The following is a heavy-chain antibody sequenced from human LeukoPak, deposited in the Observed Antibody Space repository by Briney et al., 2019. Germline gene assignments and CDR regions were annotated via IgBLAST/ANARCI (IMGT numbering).Heavy chain of an antibody. Sequence: QAGGSLRLSCAASGFTFSSYAMSWVRQAPGKGLEWVSAISGSGGSTYYADSVKGRFTISRDNSKNTLYPQMNSLRAEDTAVYYCAKRASIAVAGTRYYYGMDVWGQGTTVTVSS. CDR2: ISGSGGST. CDR3: AKRASIAVAGTRYYYGMDV. CDR1: GFTFSSYA. V-gene: IGHV3-23*01. J-gene: IGHJ6*02. D-gene: IGHD6-19*01.